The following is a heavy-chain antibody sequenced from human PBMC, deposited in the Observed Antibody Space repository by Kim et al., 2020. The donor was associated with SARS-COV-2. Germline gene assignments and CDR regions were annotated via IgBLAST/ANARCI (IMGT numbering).Heavy chain of an antibody. CDR2: IAYDGSNI. J-gene: IGHJ4*02. CDR3: LAEIGSRSFDH. V-gene: IGHV3-30*04. CDR1: GFTFSAHA. Sequence: GGSLRLSCAASGFTFSAHALHWVRQAPGKGLEWVALIAYDGSNISYPDSVKGRFIISRDNTKSTLYLQMNSLRPEDTAVYYCLAEIGSRSFDHWGQGTLGTVSA. D-gene: IGHD3-10*01.